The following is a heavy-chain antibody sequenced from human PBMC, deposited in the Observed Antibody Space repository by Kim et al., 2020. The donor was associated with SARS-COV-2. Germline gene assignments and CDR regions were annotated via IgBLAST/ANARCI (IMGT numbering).Heavy chain of an antibody. Sequence: SVKVSCKASGGTFSSSAFNWVRHAPGQGLEWMGGIIPFFGTPNYAQKFQGRITITADDSTTTAYMELSSRRSEDTAVYLCARGPVDGFNLEGFLWFDTWGQGTLVSVSS. CDR2: IIPFFGTP. V-gene: IGHV1-69*13. CDR3: ARGPVDGFNLEGFLWFDT. D-gene: IGHD2-15*01. J-gene: IGHJ5*02. CDR1: GGTFSSSA.